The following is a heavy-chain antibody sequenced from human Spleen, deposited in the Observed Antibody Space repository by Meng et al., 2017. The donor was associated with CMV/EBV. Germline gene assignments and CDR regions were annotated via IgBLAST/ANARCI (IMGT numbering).Heavy chain of an antibody. V-gene: IGHV1-2*02. CDR2: INPDSGGT. J-gene: IGHJ5*02. D-gene: IGHD2-8*02. CDR1: RHNFTGYY. CDR3: ARVTGGDLNWFDP. Sequence: CKASRHNFTGYYMHWVRQAPGQGLEWMGWINPDSGGTNFAQKFQGRVTMTRDTSISTAYMEVTRLRSDDTAVYYCARVTGGDLNWFDPWGQGTLVTVSS.